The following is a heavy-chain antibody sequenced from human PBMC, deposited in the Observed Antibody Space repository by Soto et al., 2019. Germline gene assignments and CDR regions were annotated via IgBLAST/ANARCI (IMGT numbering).Heavy chain of an antibody. J-gene: IGHJ5*02. CDR2: INAGNGNT. CDR3: ARARFGGSPGMWFDP. Sequence: ASVKVSCKASGYTFTSYAMHWVRQAPGQRLEWMGWINAGNGNTKYSQKFQGRVTITRDTSASTAYMELSSLRSEDTAVYYCARARFGGSPGMWFDPWGQGTLVTSPQ. D-gene: IGHD1-26*01. CDR1: GYTFTSYA. V-gene: IGHV1-3*01.